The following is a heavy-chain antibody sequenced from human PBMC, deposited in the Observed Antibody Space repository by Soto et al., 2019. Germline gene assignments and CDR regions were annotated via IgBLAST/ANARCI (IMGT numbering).Heavy chain of an antibody. Sequence: PGGSLRLSCSASGFTFSSYAMHWVRQAPGKGLEYVSAISSNGGSTYYADSVKGRFTISRDNSKNTLYLQMSSLRAEDTAVYYCVKEAYFGGDCYFPFSDYWGQGTLVTVSS. D-gene: IGHD2-21*02. CDR2: ISSNGGST. CDR3: VKEAYFGGDCYFPFSDY. CDR1: GFTFSSYA. J-gene: IGHJ4*02. V-gene: IGHV3-64D*06.